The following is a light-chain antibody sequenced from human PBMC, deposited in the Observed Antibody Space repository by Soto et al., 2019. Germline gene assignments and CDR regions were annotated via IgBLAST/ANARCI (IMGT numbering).Light chain of an antibody. Sequence: QSVLTQPASVSGSPGQSITISCTGTNNDVGGYNLVSWYQQRPGKAPKLLIYEGTKRPSGVSNRFSGSKSANTASLTISGLQAEDEADYYCCSYTDKNIHVVFGGGTQLTVL. J-gene: IGLJ2*01. CDR3: CSYTDKNIHVV. V-gene: IGLV2-14*02. CDR2: EGT. CDR1: NNDVGGYNL.